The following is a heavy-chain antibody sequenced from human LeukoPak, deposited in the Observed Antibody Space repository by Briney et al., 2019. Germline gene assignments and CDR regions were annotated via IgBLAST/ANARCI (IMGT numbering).Heavy chain of an antibody. D-gene: IGHD6-13*01. Sequence: PGGSLRLSCASSGFTFSSYAMSWVRQAPGKGLEWVSAISGSGGSTYYADSVKGRFTISRDNSKNTLYLQMNSLRAEDTAVYYCAKTGYSSSWYPLDYWGQGTLVTVSS. CDR2: ISGSGGST. CDR1: GFTFSSYA. CDR3: AKTGYSSSWYPLDY. J-gene: IGHJ4*02. V-gene: IGHV3-23*01.